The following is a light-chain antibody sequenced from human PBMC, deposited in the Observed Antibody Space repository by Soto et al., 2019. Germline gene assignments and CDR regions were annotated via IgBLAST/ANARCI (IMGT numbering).Light chain of an antibody. Sequence: DVVMTQSPLSLPVTLGQPASISCRSSQSLVHSDGNTYLNWFQQRPGQSQRRLIYKVSTRDSGVPDRFSGSGSGTDFTLRISSVEAEDVGVYYCLQGTHWPFTFGQGTKLEIK. CDR2: KVS. CDR1: QSLVHSDGNTY. V-gene: IGKV2-30*02. J-gene: IGKJ2*01. CDR3: LQGTHWPFT.